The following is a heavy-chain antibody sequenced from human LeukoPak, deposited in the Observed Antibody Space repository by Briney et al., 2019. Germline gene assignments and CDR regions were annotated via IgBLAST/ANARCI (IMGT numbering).Heavy chain of an antibody. CDR1: GYTFTSYA. V-gene: IGHV1-3*01. Sequence: ASVKVSCKASGYTFTSYAMHWVRQAPGQRLEWMGWINAGNGNTKYSQKFQGRVTITRDTSASTAYMELGSLRSEDTAVYYCARERSTSCYTEDCFFFDPCGQGTLVTVSS. J-gene: IGHJ5*02. CDR2: INAGNGNT. D-gene: IGHD2-2*02. CDR3: ARERSTSCYTEDCFFFDP.